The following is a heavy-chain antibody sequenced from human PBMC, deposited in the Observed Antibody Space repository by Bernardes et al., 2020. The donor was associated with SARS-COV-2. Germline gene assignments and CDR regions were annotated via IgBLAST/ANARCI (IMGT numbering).Heavy chain of an antibody. CDR1: GFNFDIYW. D-gene: IGHD2-15*01. V-gene: IGHV3-7*04. Sequence: GGSLRLSCAASGFNFDIYWMTWVRQAPGKGLEWVAYIKKDGTAKYYVDSVKGRFTISRDNAKNSLYLEMNSLRVEDTAMYYCARDAGYGGNNDYWGQGTLVTVSS. CDR2: IKKDGTAK. J-gene: IGHJ4*02. CDR3: ARDAGYGGNNDY.